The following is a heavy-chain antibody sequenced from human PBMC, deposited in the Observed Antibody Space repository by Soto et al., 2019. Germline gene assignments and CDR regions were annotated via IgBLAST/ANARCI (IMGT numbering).Heavy chain of an antibody. CDR3: AFLPYYGILAGYYTHLIDYGMDV. V-gene: IGHV1-18*01. D-gene: IGHD3-9*01. J-gene: IGHJ6*02. CDR2: ISAYNGNT. CDR1: GYTFTSYG. Sequence: ASVKVSCKASGYTFTSYGISWVRQAPGQGLEWMGWISAYNGNTNYAQKLQGRVTMTTDTSTSTAYMELRSLRSDDTAVYYCAFLPYYGILAGYYTHLIDYGMDVWGQGTTVTVSS.